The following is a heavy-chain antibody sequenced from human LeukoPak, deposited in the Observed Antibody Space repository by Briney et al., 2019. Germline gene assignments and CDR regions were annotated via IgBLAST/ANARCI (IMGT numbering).Heavy chain of an antibody. D-gene: IGHD3-10*01. V-gene: IGHV3-11*06. CDR2: ISSSSSYT. CDR3: ARDPLIDSGSDY. CDR1: GFTFSDYY. Sequence: GGSLRLSCAASGFTFSDYYMSWIRQAPGKGLEWASYISSSSSYTNYADSVKGRFTISRDNAKNSLYLQMNSLRAEGTAVYYCARDPLIDSGSDYWGQGTLVTVSP. J-gene: IGHJ4*02.